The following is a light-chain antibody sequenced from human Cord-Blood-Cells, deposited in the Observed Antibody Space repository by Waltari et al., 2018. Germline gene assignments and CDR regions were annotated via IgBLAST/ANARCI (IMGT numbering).Light chain of an antibody. CDR2: DVS. Sequence: QSALTQPRSVSGSPGQSVTISCTGTSSDVGGYNYVSWYQQHPGKAPKLMIYDVSKRPSGVPVRSAGSKSGNTASLTISGLQAEDEADYYCCSYAGSYTFVFGTGTKVTVL. V-gene: IGLV2-11*01. J-gene: IGLJ1*01. CDR3: CSYAGSYTFV. CDR1: SSDVGGYNY.